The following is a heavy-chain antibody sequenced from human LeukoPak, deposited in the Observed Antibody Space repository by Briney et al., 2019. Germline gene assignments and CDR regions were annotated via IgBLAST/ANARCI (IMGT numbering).Heavy chain of an antibody. D-gene: IGHD3-3*01. J-gene: IGHJ4*02. CDR1: GGSFSGYY. CDR2: INHSGST. V-gene: IGHV4-34*01. Sequence: NASETLSLTCAVYGGSFSGYYWSWIRQPPGKGLEWIGEINHSGSTNYNPSLKSRVTISVDTSKNQFSLKLSSVTAADTAVYYCARAGGYDFWSGYYPYIYWGQGTLATVSS. CDR3: ARAGGYDFWSGYYPYIY.